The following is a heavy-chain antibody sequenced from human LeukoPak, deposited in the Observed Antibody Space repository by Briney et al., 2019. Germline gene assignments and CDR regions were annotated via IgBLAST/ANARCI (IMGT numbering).Heavy chain of an antibody. D-gene: IGHD2-15*01. Sequence: PGGSLRLSCAASGFTFSSYAMSWVRQAPGKGLEWVSAISGSGGSTYYADSVKGRFTISRDNSKNTLYLQMNSLRAEDTAVYYCARSVECGSCPYYYYYYGMDVWGQGTTVTVSS. CDR1: GFTFSSYA. CDR2: ISGSGGST. V-gene: IGHV3-23*01. CDR3: ARSVECGSCPYYYYYYGMDV. J-gene: IGHJ6*02.